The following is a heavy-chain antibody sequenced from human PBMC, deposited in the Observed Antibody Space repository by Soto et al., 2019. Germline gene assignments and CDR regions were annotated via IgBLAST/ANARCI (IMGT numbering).Heavy chain of an antibody. CDR2: ISYDGSNK. Sequence: QVQLVESGGGVVQPGRSLRLSCAASGFTFSSYGMHWVRQAPGKGLEWVAVISYDGSNKYYADAVKGRFTISRDNSENPPHLQMNSLRAEDTAVYYCAHEHYDGSGSGALDYWGQGPLVTVSA. J-gene: IGHJ4*02. CDR1: GFTFSSYG. CDR3: AHEHYDGSGSGALDY. D-gene: IGHD3-10*01. V-gene: IGHV3-30*18.